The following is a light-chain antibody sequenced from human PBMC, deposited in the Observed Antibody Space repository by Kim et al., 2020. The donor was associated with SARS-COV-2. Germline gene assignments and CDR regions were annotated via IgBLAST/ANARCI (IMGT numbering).Light chain of an antibody. J-gene: IGKJ2*01. Sequence: SLSPGERPPPSPGARQRCSTILPWSPQNQGPAPRLVIYGASTGATGTPAGFGGRGSGTEFTLTISSLQSEDFAVYYCQQYNNWPYTFGQGTKLEI. V-gene: IGKV3-15*01. CDR3: QQYNNWPYT. CDR1: QRCSTI. CDR2: GAS.